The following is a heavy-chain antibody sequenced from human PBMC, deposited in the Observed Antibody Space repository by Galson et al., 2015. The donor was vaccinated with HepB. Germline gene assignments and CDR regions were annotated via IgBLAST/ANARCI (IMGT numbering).Heavy chain of an antibody. CDR2: ISYDGSEK. CDR1: QFTSSNYD. D-gene: IGHD3-16*01. V-gene: IGHV3-30*18. CDR3: AKESMGGALDY. J-gene: IGHJ4*02. Sequence: SLRLSCAASQFTSSNYDMHWVRQAPGKGLEWVAVISYDGSEKYYADSVKGRFTISRDNSKNTLYLQMNSLRAEDTAVYYCAKESMGGALDYWGQGTLVTVSS.